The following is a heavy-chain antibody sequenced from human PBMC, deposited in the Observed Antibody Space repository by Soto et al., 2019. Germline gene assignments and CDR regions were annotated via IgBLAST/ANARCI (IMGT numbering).Heavy chain of an antibody. Sequence: ASVKVSCNASGYTFTSTWLHCVRQAPGQGRERMRIINPYGGSATYAEKFQGRDTMTRDTSTATDYIELSSMRYDDTAMYYCAIDRSLSSAYWWLDYCVHGIQVTVSS. CDR1: GYTFTSTW. CDR3: AIDRSLSSAYWWLDY. V-gene: IGHV1-46*01. J-gene: IGHJ5*01. CDR2: INPYGGSA. D-gene: IGHD3-22*01.